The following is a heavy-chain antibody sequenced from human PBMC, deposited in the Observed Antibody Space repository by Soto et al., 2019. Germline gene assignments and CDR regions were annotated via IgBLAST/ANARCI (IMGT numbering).Heavy chain of an antibody. CDR2: ISSSGSTI. CDR3: ARDAYCSSTSCLDGDLYYFDY. D-gene: IGHD2-2*01. CDR1: GFTFSDYY. V-gene: IGHV3-11*01. J-gene: IGHJ4*02. Sequence: RGSLRLSCAASGFTFSDYYMSWIRQAPGKGLEWVSYISSSGSTIYYADSVKGRFTISRDNAKNSLYLQMNSLRAEDTAVYYCARDAYCSSTSCLDGDLYYFDYWGQGTLVTVSS.